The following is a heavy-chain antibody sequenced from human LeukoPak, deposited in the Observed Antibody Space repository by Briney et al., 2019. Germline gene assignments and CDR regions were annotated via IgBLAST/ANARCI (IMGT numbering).Heavy chain of an antibody. CDR3: ARGYAGTLFY. Sequence: GGSLRLSCAASGFTYSSYEMNWVRQAPGKGPEWVSYIGSSASTIYFADSVKGRFTISRDNAKNSLYLQMNSLRAEDTAVYYCARGYAGTLFYWGQGTLVTVSS. CDR2: IGSSASTI. D-gene: IGHD4-23*01. J-gene: IGHJ4*02. V-gene: IGHV3-48*03. CDR1: GFTYSSYE.